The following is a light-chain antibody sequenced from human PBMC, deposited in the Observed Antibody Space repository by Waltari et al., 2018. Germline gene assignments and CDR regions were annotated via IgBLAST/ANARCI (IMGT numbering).Light chain of an antibody. CDR2: GAS. CDR3: QHYLRLPVT. CDR1: QSVSRA. V-gene: IGKV3-20*01. J-gene: IGKJ1*01. Sequence: EIVLTHRPDPLSLSLEETAPLSCRASQSVSRALAWYQHKPGQAPRLLIYGASTRATGIPDRFSGSGSGTDFSLTISRLEPDDFAVYYCQHYLRLPVTFGQGTTVEI.